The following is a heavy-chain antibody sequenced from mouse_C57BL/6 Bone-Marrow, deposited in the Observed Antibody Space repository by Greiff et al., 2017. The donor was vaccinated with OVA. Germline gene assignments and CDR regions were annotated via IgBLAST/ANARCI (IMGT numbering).Heavy chain of an antibody. CDR3: AGGLGLWFAY. D-gene: IGHD4-1*01. CDR2: INPNNGGT. V-gene: IGHV1-26*01. Sequence: VQLQQSGPELVKPGASVKISCKASGYTFTDYYMNWVKQSHGKSLEWIGDINPNNGGTSYNQKFKGKATLTVDKSSSTAYMELRSLTSEDSAVYYCAGGLGLWFAYWGQGTLVTVSA. J-gene: IGHJ3*01. CDR1: GYTFTDYY.